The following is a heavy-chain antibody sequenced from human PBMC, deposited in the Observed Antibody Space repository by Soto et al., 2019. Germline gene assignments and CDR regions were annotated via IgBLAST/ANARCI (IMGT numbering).Heavy chain of an antibody. D-gene: IGHD2-21*02. CDR2: IIPIFGTA. CDR1: GGTFSSYS. CDR3: ACGGGIVVLTALYDH. V-gene: IGHV1-69*05. J-gene: IGHJ4*02. Sequence: SVKVSCKASGGTFSSYSISWVRQAPGQGLEWMGGIIPIFGTATYAQTFQGRVTITTDESTSTAYMELGSLRSEDTAVYYCACGGGIVVLTALYDHWGQGTLVTVSS.